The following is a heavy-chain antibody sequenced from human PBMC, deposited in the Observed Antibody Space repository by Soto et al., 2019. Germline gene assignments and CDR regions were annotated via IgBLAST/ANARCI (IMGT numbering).Heavy chain of an antibody. J-gene: IGHJ5*02. Sequence: QVQLQESGPGLVKPSETLSLTCTVSGGSVSSGSYYWNWIRQPPGKGLGWIGYIYYSGSTNYNPSLKSRVTISVDTSKNQSSLKLSSVTAADTAVYYCARTRRACSGGSCYSSWFDPWGQGTLVTVSS. CDR3: ARTRRACSGGSCYSSWFDP. CDR1: GGSVSSGSYY. CDR2: IYYSGST. V-gene: IGHV4-61*01. D-gene: IGHD2-15*01.